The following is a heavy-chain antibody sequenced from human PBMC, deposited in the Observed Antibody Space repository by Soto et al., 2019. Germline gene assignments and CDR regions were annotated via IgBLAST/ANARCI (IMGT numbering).Heavy chain of an antibody. CDR3: ARRLQSSGSFYYYRYG. D-gene: IGHD6-25*01. Sequence: QLQLQESGPGLVKPSETLSLTCTVSGGSISRSSYYWGWIRQPPGKGLEWIGSIYYSGSTDYNPSLKSRVTISVDTSKNQCSLKLSSVTAADTAVYYCARRLQSSGSFYYYRYGWGKGTTVTVSS. CDR2: IYYSGST. V-gene: IGHV4-39*01. J-gene: IGHJ6*03. CDR1: GGSISRSSYY.